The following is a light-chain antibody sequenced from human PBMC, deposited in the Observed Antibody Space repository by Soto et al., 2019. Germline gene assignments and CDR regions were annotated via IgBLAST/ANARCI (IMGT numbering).Light chain of an antibody. CDR1: SSDVGRYNY. J-gene: IGLJ2*01. CDR3: SSYTISGSRV. CDR2: DVS. V-gene: IGLV2-14*03. Sequence: QSALTQPASVSGSPGQSITISFTGTSSDVGRYNYVSWYQQHPGKAPKVMIYDVSFRPSGVSNRFSGSKSGNTASLTISGLQAEDKADYCCSSYTISGSRVFGGGTKLTVL.